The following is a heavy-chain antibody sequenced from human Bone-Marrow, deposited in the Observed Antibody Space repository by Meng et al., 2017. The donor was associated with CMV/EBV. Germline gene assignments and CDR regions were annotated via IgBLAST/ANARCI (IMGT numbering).Heavy chain of an antibody. D-gene: IGHD3-3*01. CDR3: ARDRGSWSGYQTYYYYYGMDV. CDR1: GFTFSSYW. CDR2: ISSSSSYI. J-gene: IGHJ6*02. V-gene: IGHV3-21*01. Sequence: GGSLRLSCAASGFTFSSYWMYWVRQAPGKGLEWVSSISSSSSYIYYADSVKGRFTISRDNAKNSLYLQMNSLRAEDTAVYYCARDRGSWSGYQTYYYYYGMDVWGQGTTVTVSS.